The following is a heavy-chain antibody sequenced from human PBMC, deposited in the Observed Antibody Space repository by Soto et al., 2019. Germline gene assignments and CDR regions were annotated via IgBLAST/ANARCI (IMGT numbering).Heavy chain of an antibody. Sequence: GGSLRLSCAASGFTFSNAWMNWVRQAPGKGLEWVGRIKSKTDGGTTDYAAPVKGRFTISRDDSKNTLYLQMNSLKTEDTAVYYCTTGSGWFPRGMDVWGQGTTVTVSS. CDR2: IKSKTDGGTT. V-gene: IGHV3-15*07. J-gene: IGHJ6*02. D-gene: IGHD6-19*01. CDR1: GFTFSNAW. CDR3: TTGSGWFPRGMDV.